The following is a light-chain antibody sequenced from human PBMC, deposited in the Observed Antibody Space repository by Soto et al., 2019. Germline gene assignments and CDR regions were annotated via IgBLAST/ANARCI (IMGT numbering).Light chain of an antibody. J-gene: IGKJ1*01. V-gene: IGKV1-5*03. CDR2: KAS. CDR3: QQYNSYWT. CDR1: QSISNW. Sequence: DIQMTQSPSTLSASVGDRVTITCRASQSISNWLAWYQQKPGKAPNLLIYKASSLETGVPSRFSGSGSGTEFTLTISSLQPDDSATYYCQQYNSYWTFDQGTKVEIK.